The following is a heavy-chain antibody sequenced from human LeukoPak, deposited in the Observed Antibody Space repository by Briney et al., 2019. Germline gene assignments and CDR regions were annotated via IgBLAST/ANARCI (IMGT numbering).Heavy chain of an antibody. J-gene: IGHJ4*02. V-gene: IGHV3-30*04. CDR3: ARDEDIGAAVYYFDY. Sequence: PGGSLRLSCAASGFTFTSYSMHWVRQAPGKGLEWVAVISSDERDKHYADSVKGRFTISRDNSKNTLYLQMNSLRAEDTAVYYCARDEDIGAAVYYFDYWGQGTLVTVSS. CDR2: ISSDERDK. D-gene: IGHD6-13*01. CDR1: GFTFTSYS.